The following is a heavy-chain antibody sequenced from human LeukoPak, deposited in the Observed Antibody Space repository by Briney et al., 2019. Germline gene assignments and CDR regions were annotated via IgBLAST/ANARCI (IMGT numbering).Heavy chain of an antibody. J-gene: IGHJ5*02. CDR1: VGSFSGYY. CDR3: ARGRIVGAPRSRFDP. Sequence: SETLSLTCAVYVGSFSGYYWSSIRQPPGKGLWCIGEINHSGSTNYNPSLKSRVTISVDTSKNQFSLKLSSVTAADTAVYYCARGRIVGAPRSRFDPWGQGTLVTVSS. D-gene: IGHD1-26*01. V-gene: IGHV4-34*01. CDR2: INHSGST.